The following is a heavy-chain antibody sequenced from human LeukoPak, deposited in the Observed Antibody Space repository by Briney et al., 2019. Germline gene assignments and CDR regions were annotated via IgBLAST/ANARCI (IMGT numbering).Heavy chain of an antibody. V-gene: IGHV3-33*01. CDR3: ARGIQSSGWYDYYYYYGMDV. CDR2: IWYDGSNK. J-gene: IGHJ6*02. CDR1: GFTFSSYG. D-gene: IGHD6-19*01. Sequence: GGSLRLSCAASGFTFSSYGMHWVRQAPGKRLEWVAVIWYDGSNKYYADSVKGRFTISRDNSKNTLYLQMNSLRAEDTAVYYCARGIQSSGWYDYYYYYGMDVWGQGTTVTVSS.